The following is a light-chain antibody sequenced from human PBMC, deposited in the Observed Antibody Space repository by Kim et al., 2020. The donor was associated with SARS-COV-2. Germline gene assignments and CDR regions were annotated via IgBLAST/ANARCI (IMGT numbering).Light chain of an antibody. CDR2: DVR. CDR3: SSYTSSITLV. Sequence: GHTITISCTGTSSDVGSYNYVYWYQRHPGKAPKLMIYDVRNRPSGVSNRFSGSKSGNTASLTISGLQPEDEADYFCSSYTSSITLVFGGGTQLTVL. CDR1: SSDVGSYNY. V-gene: IGLV2-14*03. J-gene: IGLJ2*01.